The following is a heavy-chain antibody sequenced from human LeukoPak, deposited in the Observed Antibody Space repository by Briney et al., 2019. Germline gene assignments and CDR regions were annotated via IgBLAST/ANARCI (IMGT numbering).Heavy chain of an antibody. CDR1: GGSISSSTYY. V-gene: IGHV4-61*01. CDR3: ARDEGAGGFDY. J-gene: IGHJ4*02. D-gene: IGHD1-14*01. Sequence: SETLSLTCTVSGGSISSSTYYWGWIRQPPGKGLEWIGYIYYSGSTNYNPSLKSRVTISVDTSKNQFSLKLSSVTAADTAVYYCARDEGAGGFDYWGQGTLVTVSS. CDR2: IYYSGST.